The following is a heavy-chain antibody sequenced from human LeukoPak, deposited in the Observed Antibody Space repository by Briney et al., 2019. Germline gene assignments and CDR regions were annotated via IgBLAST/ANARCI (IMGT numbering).Heavy chain of an antibody. V-gene: IGHV4-30-2*01. CDR2: FYHGGST. J-gene: IGHJ2*01. CDR1: GGSITGGGYS. Sequence: SETLSLTCTVSGGSITGGGYSWSWIRQAPGKGLEWIGYFYHGGSTSYNPSLRSRVTISVDRSKNQFSLKLTSVSAADTAVYYCARSAFAEGYFDLWGRGTLVTASS. CDR3: ARSAFAEGYFDL.